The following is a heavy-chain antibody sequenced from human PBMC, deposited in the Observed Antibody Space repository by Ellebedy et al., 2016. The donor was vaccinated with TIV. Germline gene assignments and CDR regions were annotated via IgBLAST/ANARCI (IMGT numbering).Heavy chain of an antibody. V-gene: IGHV4-34*01. CDR1: GGSLSSDY. CDR3: ARAFQYSSGWAFDY. D-gene: IGHD6-19*01. CDR2: INHSGST. Sequence: MPSETLSLTCAVHGGSLSSDYWSWIRQSPEKGQEWIGEINHSGSTSYNPSLKSRVSIAVDTPKKQFSLKRSSVTAADTAVYYCARAFQYSSGWAFDYWGQGTLVTVSS. J-gene: IGHJ4*02.